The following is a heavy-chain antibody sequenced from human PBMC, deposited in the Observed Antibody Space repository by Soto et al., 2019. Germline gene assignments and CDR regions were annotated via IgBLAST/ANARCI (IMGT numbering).Heavy chain of an antibody. CDR1: GYTFTSYG. J-gene: IGHJ4*02. V-gene: IGHV1-18*01. CDR2: ISAYNGNT. Sequence: ASVKISCKASGYTFTSYGISWVRQAPGQGLEWMGWISAYNGNTNNAQQLQGRVTMTTDTSTSTAYMELRSLRSDDTAVYYCARDVSGIAAAGDFDYWGQGTLVTVSS. D-gene: IGHD6-13*01. CDR3: ARDVSGIAAAGDFDY.